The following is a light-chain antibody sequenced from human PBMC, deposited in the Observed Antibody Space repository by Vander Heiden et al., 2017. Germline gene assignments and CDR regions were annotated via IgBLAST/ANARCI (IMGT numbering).Light chain of an antibody. CDR1: QSVSSY. V-gene: IGKV3-11*01. CDR2: DAS. CDR3: QQRGT. J-gene: IGKJ2*01. Sequence: EIVLTQSPATLSLSPGERATLSCRASQSVSSYLAGYQQKPGQAPRLLIYDASNRATGIQDRFSGSGSGTDFTLTISSLEPEDFAGYYCQQRGTFGQGTKLEIK.